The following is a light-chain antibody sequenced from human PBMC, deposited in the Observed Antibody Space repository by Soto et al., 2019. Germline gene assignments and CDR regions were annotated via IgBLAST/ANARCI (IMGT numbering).Light chain of an antibody. V-gene: IGKV3-20*01. CDR1: QSVSNNY. CDR2: EAY. CDR3: QQYNNWPWT. J-gene: IGKJ1*01. Sequence: EIVLTQSPGTLSLSPGERATLSCSASQSVSNNYLAWYQQKPGQAPRLLIYEAYSRSTGIPDRFSGSASGTDFTLTISSLQSEDFAVYYCQQYNNWPWTFGQGTKVDI.